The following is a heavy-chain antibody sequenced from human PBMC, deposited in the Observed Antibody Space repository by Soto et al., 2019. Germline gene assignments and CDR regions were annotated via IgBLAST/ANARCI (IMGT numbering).Heavy chain of an antibody. V-gene: IGHV1-46*01. D-gene: IGHD5-18*01. CDR2: IDPSGGKT. J-gene: IGHJ4*02. CDR3: ARVMRSLLSITALDT. Sequence: ALLTGSCKGAGYGFTSDQIHWARQKPGQGLEWMGMIDPSGGKTNYAQKFQGRVTMTRDTSTSTVYMALSSLRSEDTAIYFCARVMRSLLSITALDTWGQGTLVTVSS. CDR1: GYGFTSDQ.